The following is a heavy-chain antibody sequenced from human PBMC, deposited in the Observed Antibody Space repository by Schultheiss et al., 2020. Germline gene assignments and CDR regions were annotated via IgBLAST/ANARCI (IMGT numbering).Heavy chain of an antibody. CDR3: ARVRVFTASAPSDF. D-gene: IGHD6-13*01. V-gene: IGHV4-39*07. CDR2: IHYTGNT. CDR1: GASISNNDYY. Sequence: SETLSLTCTVSGASISNNDYYWAWVRQPPGKGLEWIGNIHYTGNTHYNPSLRSRLSISLDTSKNHFSLKLTSVTAADAAMYFCARVRVFTASAPSDFWGQGAPVTVSS. J-gene: IGHJ4*02.